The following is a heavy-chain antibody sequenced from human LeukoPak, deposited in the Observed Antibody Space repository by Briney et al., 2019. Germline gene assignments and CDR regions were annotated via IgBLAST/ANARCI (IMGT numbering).Heavy chain of an antibody. CDR2: IYHSGST. D-gene: IGHD3-10*01. CDR3: ARVIDYYGSGSYYRGYYYGMDV. V-gene: IGHV4-4*02. CDR1: GGSISSSNW. Sequence: PSETLSLTCAVSGGSISSSNWWSWVRQPPGKGLEWIGEIYHSGSTNYNPSLKSRVTISVDKSKNQFSLKLSSVTAADTAVYYCARVIDYYGSGSYYRGYYYGMDVWGQGTTVTVSS. J-gene: IGHJ6*02.